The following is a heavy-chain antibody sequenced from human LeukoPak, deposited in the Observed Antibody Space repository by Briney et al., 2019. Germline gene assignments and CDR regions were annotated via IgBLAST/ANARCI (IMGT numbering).Heavy chain of an antibody. V-gene: IGHV4-59*08. CDR2: IYYSGST. D-gene: IGHD3-10*01. CDR3: ARQSVGSGSYI. Sequence: PSDTLSLTCAAYGGSFSGYYWSWIRQPPGKGLEWIGYIYYSGSTNYNPSLKSRVTISVDTSKNQFSLKLSSVTAADTAVYYCARQSVGSGSYIWGQGSQVTVS. J-gene: IGHJ4*02. CDR1: GGSFSGYY.